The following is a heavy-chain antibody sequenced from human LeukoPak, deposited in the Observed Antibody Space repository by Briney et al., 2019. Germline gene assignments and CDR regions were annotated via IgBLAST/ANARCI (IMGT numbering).Heavy chain of an antibody. J-gene: IGHJ1*01. V-gene: IGHV3-23*01. CDR3: AKDPRRGGLIYFQH. D-gene: IGHD3-10*01. CDR2: ISAGADVI. CDR1: GFSFRDYP. Sequence: GGSLRLSCEAAGFSFRDYPMGWVRRASGKRLEWVSGISAGADVIFYADPVKGRFTISRDNSKNTLYLQMNSLRAEDTAVYYCAKDPRRGGLIYFQHWGQGTLVTVSS.